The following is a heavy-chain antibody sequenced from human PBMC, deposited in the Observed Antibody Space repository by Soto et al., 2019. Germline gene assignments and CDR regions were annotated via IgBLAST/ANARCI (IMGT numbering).Heavy chain of an antibody. Sequence: ASVKVSCKASGYTFTSYGISWVRQAPGQGLEWMGWISAYNGNTNYAQKLQGRVTMTTDTSTSTAYMELRSLRSDDTAVYYCAGGMSNIVATILFFDYWGQGTLVTVSS. J-gene: IGHJ4*02. D-gene: IGHD5-12*01. CDR3: AGGMSNIVATILFFDY. CDR1: GYTFTSYG. V-gene: IGHV1-18*01. CDR2: ISAYNGNT.